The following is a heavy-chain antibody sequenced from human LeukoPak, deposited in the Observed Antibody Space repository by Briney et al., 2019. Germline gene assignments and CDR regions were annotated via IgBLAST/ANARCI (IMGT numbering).Heavy chain of an antibody. CDR1: GFTFSDCY. CDR2: ISSSGSTI. J-gene: IGHJ6*02. Sequence: PGGSLRLSCAASGFTFSDCYMSWIRQAPGKGLEWVSYISSSGSTIYYADSVKGRFTISRDNAKNSLYLQMNSLRAEDTAVYYCARTNCSSTSCSPRSYYYYGMDVWGQGTTVTVSS. CDR3: ARTNCSSTSCSPRSYYYYGMDV. D-gene: IGHD2-2*01. V-gene: IGHV3-11*01.